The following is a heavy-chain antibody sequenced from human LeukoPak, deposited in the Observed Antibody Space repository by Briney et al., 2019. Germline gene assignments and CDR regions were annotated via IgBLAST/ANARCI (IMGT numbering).Heavy chain of an antibody. J-gene: IGHJ4*02. CDR1: GFTFSSYG. CDR3: AKSFDY. V-gene: IGHV3-30*18. Sequence: PGRSLRLSCAASGFTFSSYGMHWVRQAPGKGLEWVAVISYDGCNKYYADSVKGRFTISRDNSKNTLYLQMNSLRAEDTAVYYCAKSFDYWGQGTLVTVSS. CDR2: ISYDGCNK.